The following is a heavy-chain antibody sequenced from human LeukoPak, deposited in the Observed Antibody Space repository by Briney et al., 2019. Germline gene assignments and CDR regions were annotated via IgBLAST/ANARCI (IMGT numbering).Heavy chain of an antibody. D-gene: IGHD6-19*01. CDR2: ISYDGSNK. CDR1: GFTSSSYA. Sequence: GGSLRLSCAASGFTSSSYAMHWVRQAPGKGLGWVAFISYDGSNKYYADSVKGRFTISRDNSKNTLYLQMNSLRAEDTAVYYCARDGGEQWLVHYFDYWGQGTLVTVSS. J-gene: IGHJ4*02. V-gene: IGHV3-30*04. CDR3: ARDGGEQWLVHYFDY.